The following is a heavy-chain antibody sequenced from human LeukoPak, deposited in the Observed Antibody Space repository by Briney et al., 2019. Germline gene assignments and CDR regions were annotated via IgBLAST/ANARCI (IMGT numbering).Heavy chain of an antibody. D-gene: IGHD3-3*01. CDR1: GGSISSSSYY. J-gene: IGHJ4*02. CDR2: IYTSGST. CDR3: ARDDFWSGFDY. V-gene: IGHV4-61*02. Sequence: SETLSLTCTVSGGSISSSSYYWSWIRQPAGKGLEWIGRIYTSGSTNYNPSLKSRVTMSVDTSKNQFSLKLSSVTAADTAVYYCARDDFWSGFDYWGQGTLVTVSS.